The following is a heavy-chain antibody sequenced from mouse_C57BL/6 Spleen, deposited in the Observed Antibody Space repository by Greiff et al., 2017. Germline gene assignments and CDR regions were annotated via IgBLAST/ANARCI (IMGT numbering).Heavy chain of an antibody. D-gene: IGHD1-1*01. CDR3: ARWDYYGSSRVY. J-gene: IGHJ2*01. Sequence: VKLQQPGAELVRPGSSVKLSCKASGYTFTSYWMDWVKQRPGQGLEWIGNIYPSDSETHYNQKFKDKATLTVDKSSSTAYMQLSSLTSEDSAVYYCARWDYYGSSRVYWGQGTTLTVSS. V-gene: IGHV1-61*01. CDR2: IYPSDSET. CDR1: GYTFTSYW.